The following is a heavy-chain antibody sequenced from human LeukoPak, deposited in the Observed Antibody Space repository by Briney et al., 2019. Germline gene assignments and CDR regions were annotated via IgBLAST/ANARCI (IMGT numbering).Heavy chain of an antibody. V-gene: IGHV3-23*01. CDR2: ISGSGGST. CDR1: EFTFSSYA. J-gene: IGHJ4*02. D-gene: IGHD6-19*01. Sequence: GSLRLSCAASEFTFSSYAMRWVRQAPGKGLEWVSAISGSGGSTYYADSVKGRFTISRDNSKSTLYLQMNSLRAEDTAVYYCAKSTAVAGRGAFDSWGQGTLVTVSS. CDR3: AKSTAVAGRGAFDS.